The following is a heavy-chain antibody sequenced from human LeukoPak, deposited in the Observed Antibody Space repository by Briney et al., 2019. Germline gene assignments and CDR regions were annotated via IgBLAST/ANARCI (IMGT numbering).Heavy chain of an antibody. CDR2: INHSVSS. CDR3: APRGDIEHSYVYGKWFDP. CDR1: GGSFSAYY. J-gene: IGHJ5*02. Sequence: SETLSLTCAVYGGSFSAYYWTWIRQPPGKGLEWIGEINHSVSSNYNSSLRSRVTISVDTSYKQFSLRLSSVTAADTAVYYCAPRGDIEHSYVYGKWFDPWGQGTRVTVSS. D-gene: IGHD5-18*01. V-gene: IGHV4-34*01.